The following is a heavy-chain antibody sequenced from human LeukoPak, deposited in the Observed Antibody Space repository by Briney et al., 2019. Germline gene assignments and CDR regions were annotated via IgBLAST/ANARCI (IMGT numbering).Heavy chain of an antibody. J-gene: IGHJ4*02. CDR2: INPSGGST. D-gene: IGHD2-15*01. V-gene: IGHV1-46*01. Sequence: ASVKVSCKASGYTFTSYYMHWVRQAPGQGLEWMGTINPSGGSTSYAQKFQGRVTMTRDTSTRTVYMELSSLRSEDTAVYYCARGGYCSGGSCYSVTQADYYFDYWGQGALVTVSS. CDR1: GYTFTSYY. CDR3: ARGGYCSGGSCYSVTQADYYFDY.